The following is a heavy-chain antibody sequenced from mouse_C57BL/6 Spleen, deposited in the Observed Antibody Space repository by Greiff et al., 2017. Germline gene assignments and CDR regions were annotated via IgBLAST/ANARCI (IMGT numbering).Heavy chain of an antibody. D-gene: IGHD1-1*01. CDR1: GFTFSDYG. J-gene: IGHJ1*03. Sequence: EVQLVESGGGLVKPGGSLKLSCAASGFTFSDYGMHWVRQAPEKGLEWVAYISSGSSTIYYADTVKGRFTLSRDNATNTPFLQMPRLRSEETAMYYCARTDENYSSSLHWYFDVWGTGTTVTVSS. V-gene: IGHV5-17*01. CDR2: ISSGSSTI. CDR3: ARTDENYSSSLHWYFDV.